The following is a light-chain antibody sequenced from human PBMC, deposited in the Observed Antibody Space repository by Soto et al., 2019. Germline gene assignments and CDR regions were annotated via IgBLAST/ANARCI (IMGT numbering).Light chain of an antibody. CDR1: NIGSKS. CDR2: GDS. CDR3: QVWDTRSDQSWV. V-gene: IGLV3-21*02. J-gene: IGLJ3*02. Sequence: SYELTQPPSVSVAPGQTARVPCGGNNIGSKSVYWYQQKPGQAPVLVVYGDSDRPSGIPERFSGSRSGSAATLTISRVEAGDEADYYFQVWDTRSDQSWVFGGGTHLTVL.